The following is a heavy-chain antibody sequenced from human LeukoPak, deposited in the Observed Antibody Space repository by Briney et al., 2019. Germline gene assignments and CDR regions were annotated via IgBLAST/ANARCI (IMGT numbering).Heavy chain of an antibody. V-gene: IGHV4-31*03. CDR1: GGAISSGGYY. J-gene: IGHJ4*02. D-gene: IGHD5-12*01. CDR2: IYYSGST. CDR3: ARDHRGVATDY. Sequence: SETLSLTCTVSGGAISSGGYYWRWIRQHPGKGLEWIGYIYYSGSTYYNPSLKSRVTISVDTSKNQFSLKLSSVTAADTAVYYCARDHRGVATDYWGQGTLVTVSS.